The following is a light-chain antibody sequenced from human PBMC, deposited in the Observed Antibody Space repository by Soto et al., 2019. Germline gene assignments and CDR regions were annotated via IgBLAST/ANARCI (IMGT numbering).Light chain of an antibody. Sequence: EIVLTQSPGTLSLSPGERATLSCRASQSVSNNFLAWYRQKPGQAPRLLIYGASFRATDIPDRFSGSGSGTDFTLTISRLEPEDFAVYYCQQYGSSPRTFGQGTKVELK. CDR3: QQYGSSPRT. J-gene: IGKJ1*01. V-gene: IGKV3-20*01. CDR1: QSVSNNF. CDR2: GAS.